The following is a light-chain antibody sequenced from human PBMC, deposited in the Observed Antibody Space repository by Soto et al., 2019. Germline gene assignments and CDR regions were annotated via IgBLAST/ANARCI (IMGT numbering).Light chain of an antibody. J-gene: IGLJ1*01. CDR1: SSDVDGYNY. CDR3: CSYAGSYTSYV. CDR2: DVS. V-gene: IGLV2-11*01. Sequence: QSALTKPRSVSGSPGQSVTISCTGTSSDVDGYNYVSWYQQHPGKAPKLMIYDVSERPSGVPDRFSGSKSGNTASLTISGLQAEDEADYYCCSYAGSYTSYVFGTGTKVTVL.